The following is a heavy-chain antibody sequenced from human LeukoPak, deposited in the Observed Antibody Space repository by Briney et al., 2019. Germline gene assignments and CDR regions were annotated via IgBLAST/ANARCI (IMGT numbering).Heavy chain of an antibody. D-gene: IGHD1-26*01. Sequence: GGSLRLSCAASGFTFNYYWMTWVRQGPGKGLEWVATIKEDGSERYHVESVKGRFTISRDNAKNSLYLQMNSLRVEDTALYYCARDKASGSSYGSSFHFWGQGTMVTVSS. CDR1: GFTFNYYW. CDR3: ARDKASGSSYGSSFHF. CDR2: IKEDGSER. V-gene: IGHV3-7*01. J-gene: IGHJ3*01.